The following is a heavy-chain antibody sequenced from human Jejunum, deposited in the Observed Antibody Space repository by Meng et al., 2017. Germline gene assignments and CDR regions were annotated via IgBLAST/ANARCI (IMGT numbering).Heavy chain of an antibody. V-gene: IGHV6-1*02. CDR1: GDSVSSSSAA. J-gene: IGHJ2*01. CDR2: TYYRSKWYN. Sequence: LHQPGPGQVKPPATLSPTCAISGDSVSSSSAAWNWRRQSPSRGLEWLGRTYYRSKWYNDYAVSVKSRITINPDTSKNQFSLQLNSVTPEDTAVYYCARAREGGWYFDLWGRGTLVTVSS. D-gene: IGHD1-26*01. CDR3: ARAREGGWYFDL.